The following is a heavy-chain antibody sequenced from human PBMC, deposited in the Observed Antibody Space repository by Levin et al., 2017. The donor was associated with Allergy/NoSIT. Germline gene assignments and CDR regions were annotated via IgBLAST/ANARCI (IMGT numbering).Heavy chain of an antibody. CDR1: GFTFDDYA. Sequence: SLKISCAASGFTFDDYAMHWVRQAPGKGLEWVSGISWNSGSIGYADSVKGRFTISRDNAKNSLYLQMNSLRAEDTALYYCAKSADSLTVNWFDPWGQGTLVTVSS. J-gene: IGHJ5*02. CDR3: AKSADSLTVNWFDP. CDR2: ISWNSGSI. V-gene: IGHV3-9*01. D-gene: IGHD1-14*01.